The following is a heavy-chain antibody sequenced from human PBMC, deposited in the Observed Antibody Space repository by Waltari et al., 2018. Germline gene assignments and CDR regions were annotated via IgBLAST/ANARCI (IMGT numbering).Heavy chain of an antibody. CDR1: GFTFGSYG. Sequence: QVQLVESGGGVVQPGRSLRLSCAASGFTFGSYGMHWVRQAPGKGLGWVAVISYDGSKKYYADSVKGRFTISRDNSKNTLYLQMNSLRAEDTAVYYCAKGGSGWYESWGQGTLVTVSS. D-gene: IGHD6-19*01. J-gene: IGHJ5*01. V-gene: IGHV3-30*18. CDR3: AKGGSGWYES. CDR2: ISYDGSKK.